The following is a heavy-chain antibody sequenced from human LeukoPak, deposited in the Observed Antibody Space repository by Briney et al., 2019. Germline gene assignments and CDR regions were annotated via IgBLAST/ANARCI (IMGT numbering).Heavy chain of an antibody. Sequence: SQTLSLACTVSGGSISSGSYYWSWIRQPAGKGLEWIGRIYTSGSTNYNPSLKSRVTISVDTSKNQFSLKLSSVTAADTAVYYCARDLGYCSSTSCRVWFDPWGQGTLVTVSS. D-gene: IGHD2-2*01. J-gene: IGHJ5*02. CDR3: ARDLGYCSSTSCRVWFDP. V-gene: IGHV4-61*02. CDR1: GGSISSGSYY. CDR2: IYTSGST.